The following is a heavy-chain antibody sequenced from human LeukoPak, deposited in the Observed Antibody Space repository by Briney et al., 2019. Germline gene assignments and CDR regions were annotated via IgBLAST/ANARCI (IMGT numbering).Heavy chain of an antibody. CDR3: VGTIAARPRNY. D-gene: IGHD6-6*01. CDR1: GGTFSSYA. Sequence: GASVKVSCKASGGTFSSYAISWVRQAPGQGLEWMGRIIPIFGTANYAQKFQGRVTITTDESTSTAYMELSSLRSEDTAVYYCVGTIAARPRNYWGQGTLVTVSS. CDR2: IIPIFGTA. J-gene: IGHJ4*02. V-gene: IGHV1-69*05.